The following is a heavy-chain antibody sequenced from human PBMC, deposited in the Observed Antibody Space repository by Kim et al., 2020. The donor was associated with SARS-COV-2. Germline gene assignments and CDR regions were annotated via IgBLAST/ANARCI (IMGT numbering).Heavy chain of an antibody. J-gene: IGHJ6*02. V-gene: IGHV3-13*04. Sequence: GGSLRLSCAASGFTFSSYDMHWVRQATGKGLEWVSAIGTAGDTYYPGSVKGRFTISRENAKNSLYLQMNSLRAGDTAVYYCARSVGYYYGMDVWGQGTTVTVSS. CDR2: IGTAGDT. D-gene: IGHD2-15*01. CDR1: GFTFSSYD. CDR3: ARSVGYYYGMDV.